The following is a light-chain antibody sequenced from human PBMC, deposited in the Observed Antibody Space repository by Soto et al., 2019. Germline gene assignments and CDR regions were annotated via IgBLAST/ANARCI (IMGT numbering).Light chain of an antibody. CDR3: SSYTSSSTHV. CDR2: EVS. V-gene: IGLV2-14*01. Sequence: QSVLTQPASVSGSPGQSITISCTGTSSDVGGYNYVSWYQQHPGKAPELMIYEVSNRPSGVSNRFSGSKSGNTASLTISGLQAEDEADYYCSSYTSSSTHVFGTGTKVTVL. J-gene: IGLJ1*01. CDR1: SSDVGGYNY.